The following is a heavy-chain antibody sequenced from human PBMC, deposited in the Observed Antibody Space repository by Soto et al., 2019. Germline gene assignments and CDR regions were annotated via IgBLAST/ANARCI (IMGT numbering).Heavy chain of an antibody. V-gene: IGHV1-8*01. CDR3: ARVNDILTGYYTRDY. CDR2: MNPNSGNT. J-gene: IGHJ4*02. D-gene: IGHD3-9*01. CDR1: GYTFTSYD. Sequence: ASVKVSCKASGYTFTSYDINWLRQATGQGLEWMGWMNPNSGNTSYAQKFQGRVTMTTDTSTSTAYMELRSLRSDDTAVYYCARVNDILTGYYTRDYWGQGTLVTVSS.